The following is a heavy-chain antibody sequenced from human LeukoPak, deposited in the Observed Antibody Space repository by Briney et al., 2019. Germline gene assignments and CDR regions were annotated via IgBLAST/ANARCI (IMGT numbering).Heavy chain of an antibody. CDR3: ARHFAYSSSSYFDY. Sequence: KASVTLSLTCSVSGGSVSNYYWSWIRQPPGKGLEWIGYVYYTGSTNYNPSLKSRVTMFEDKSKNQFSLRLYSVTVADTAVYYCARHFAYSSSSYFDYWGQGSLVTVSS. CDR2: VYYTGST. D-gene: IGHD6-6*01. J-gene: IGHJ4*02. V-gene: IGHV4-59*08. CDR1: GGSVSNYY.